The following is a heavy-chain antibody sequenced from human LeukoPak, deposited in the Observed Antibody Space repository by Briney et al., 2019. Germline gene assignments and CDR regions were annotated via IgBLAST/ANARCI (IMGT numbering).Heavy chain of an antibody. J-gene: IGHJ4*02. V-gene: IGHV1-69*13. D-gene: IGHD2-2*02. CDR2: IIPIFGTA. CDR3: ARDATRDCSSTSCYTEED. Sequence: SVKVSCKASGGTFSSYAISWVRQAPGQGLEWMGGIIPIFGTANYAQKFQGRVTITADESTSTAYMELSSLRSEDTAVYYCARDATRDCSSTSCYTEEDWGQGTLVTVSS. CDR1: GGTFSSYA.